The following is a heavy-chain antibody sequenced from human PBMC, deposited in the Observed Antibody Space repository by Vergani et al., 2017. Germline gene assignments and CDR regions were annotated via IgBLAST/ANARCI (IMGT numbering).Heavy chain of an antibody. CDR3: ARGKFESYYYYYYYMDV. J-gene: IGHJ6*03. CDR2: IIPIFGTA. D-gene: IGHD3-16*01. Sequence: QVQLVQSGAEVKKPGSSVKVSCKASGGTFSSYAISWVRQAPGQGLEWMGGIIPIFGTANYAQKFQGRVTITADESTSTAYVELSSLRSEDTAVYYCARGKFESYYYYYYYMDVWGKGTTVTVSS. V-gene: IGHV1-69*01. CDR1: GGTFSSYA.